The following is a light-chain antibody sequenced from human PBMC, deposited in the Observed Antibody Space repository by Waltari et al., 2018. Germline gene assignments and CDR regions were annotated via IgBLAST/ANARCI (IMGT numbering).Light chain of an antibody. CDR1: RSDVGGYNF. J-gene: IGLJ2*01. CDR3: SSYAGNYVA. V-gene: IGLV2-11*01. CDR2: DVT. Sequence: SALTQPRSVSGSPGQSVTISCTGTRSDVGGYNFVSWYQQHPGTAPKLIISDVTKRPAGVPVRFSGSKSGNTASLTISGLQAEDEADYYCSSYAGNYVAFGGGTKLTVL.